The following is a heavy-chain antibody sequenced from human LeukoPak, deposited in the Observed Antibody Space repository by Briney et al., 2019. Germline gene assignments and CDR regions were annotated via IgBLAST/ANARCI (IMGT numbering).Heavy chain of an antibody. CDR1: GGSISSSSYY. V-gene: IGHV4-39*07. J-gene: IGHJ4*02. D-gene: IGHD5-18*01. CDR3: ARDPSGATDTAVVTGY. CDR2: IYYSGST. Sequence: SETLSLTCTVSGGSISSSSYYWGWIRQPPGKGLEWIGSIYYSGSTYYNPSLKSRVTMSVDTSKNQFSLKLSSVTAADTAVYYCARDPSGATDTAVVTGYWGQGTLVTVSS.